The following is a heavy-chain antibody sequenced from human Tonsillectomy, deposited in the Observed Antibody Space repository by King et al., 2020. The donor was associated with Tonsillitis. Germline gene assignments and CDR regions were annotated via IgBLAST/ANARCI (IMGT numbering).Heavy chain of an antibody. Sequence: QLVQSGGGLVKPGGSLRLSCAASGFTFSDYYMSWIRQAPGTGLEWVSYISSSGDYTNYADSVKGRFTISRDNAKNSLYLQMNSLRAEDTAVYYCARDHYAYCSSTSCSPGAYWGQGTLAT. CDR2: ISSSGDYT. D-gene: IGHD2-2*01. V-gene: IGHV3-11*05. CDR1: GFTFSDYY. CDR3: ARDHYAYCSSTSCSPGAY. J-gene: IGHJ4*02.